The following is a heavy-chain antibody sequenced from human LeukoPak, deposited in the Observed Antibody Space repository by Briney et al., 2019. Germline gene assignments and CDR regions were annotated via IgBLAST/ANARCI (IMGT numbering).Heavy chain of an antibody. J-gene: IGHJ4*02. CDR2: ISSSGSII. V-gene: IGHV3-11*01. D-gene: IGHD3-22*01. Sequence: GGSLRLSCAASGFTFSDYYMSWIRQAPGKGLEWVSYISSSGSIIYYADSVKGRFTISRDNDKNSLYLQMNSLRAEDTAVYYCARERPYYYDSSGYYDLWGQGTLVTVSS. CDR1: GFTFSDYY. CDR3: ARERPYYYDSSGYYDL.